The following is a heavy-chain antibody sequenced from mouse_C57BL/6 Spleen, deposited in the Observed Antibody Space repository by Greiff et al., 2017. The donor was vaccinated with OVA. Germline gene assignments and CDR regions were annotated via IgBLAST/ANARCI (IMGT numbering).Heavy chain of an antibody. V-gene: IGHV1-69*01. J-gene: IGHJ4*01. CDR3: ASGDYYGNSFYAMDY. D-gene: IGHD1-1*01. CDR1: GYTFTSYW. Sequence: QVQLQQPGAELVKPGASVKLSCKASGYTFTSYWMHWVKQRPGQGLEWIGEIDPSDSYTNYNEKFKGKSTLTVDKSSSTAYMQLSSLTSEDSAVYYCASGDYYGNSFYAMDYWGQGTSVTVSS. CDR2: IDPSDSYT.